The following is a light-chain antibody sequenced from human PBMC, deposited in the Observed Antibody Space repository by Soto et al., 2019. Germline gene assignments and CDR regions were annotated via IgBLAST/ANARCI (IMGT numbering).Light chain of an antibody. CDR2: EVS. CDR1: SSDVGFYNY. Sequence: QSALIQPASVSGSPGQSITISCTGTSSDVGFYNYVSWYQQHPGKAPKLMIYEVSNRPSGVSNRFSGSKSGNTASLTISGLQAEDEADYYCSSYRSSSTLYVFGTGTKVTVL. CDR3: SSYRSSSTLYV. V-gene: IGLV2-14*01. J-gene: IGLJ1*01.